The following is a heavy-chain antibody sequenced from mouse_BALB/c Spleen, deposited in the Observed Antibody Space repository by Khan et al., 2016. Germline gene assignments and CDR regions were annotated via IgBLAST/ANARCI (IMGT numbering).Heavy chain of an antibody. CDR3: ARSDYGDKDAMDY. Sequence: EVQLQESGPGLVKPSQSLSLTCTVTGYSITSDYAWNWIRQFPGNRLEWMGNISYSGSTSYNPSLESRISITRDTSKNQSFLQLNSVTSEDTATYYCARSDYGDKDAMDYWGQGTSVTVSS. J-gene: IGHJ4*01. CDR2: ISYSGST. V-gene: IGHV3-2*02. D-gene: IGHD2-13*01. CDR1: GYSITSDYA.